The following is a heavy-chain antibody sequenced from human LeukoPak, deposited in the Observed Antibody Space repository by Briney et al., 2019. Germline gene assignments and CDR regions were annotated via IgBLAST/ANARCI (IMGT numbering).Heavy chain of an antibody. CDR2: IGTAGDT. CDR1: GFTFSSYD. Sequence: GGSLRLSCAASGFTFSSYDMHWVRQATGKGLEWVSAIGTAGDTYYPGSVKGRFTISRENAKNSLYLQMNSLRAGDTAVYYCARGTGTTDDDAFDIWGQGTMVTVSS. V-gene: IGHV3-13*01. J-gene: IGHJ3*02. D-gene: IGHD1-1*01. CDR3: ARGTGTTDDDAFDI.